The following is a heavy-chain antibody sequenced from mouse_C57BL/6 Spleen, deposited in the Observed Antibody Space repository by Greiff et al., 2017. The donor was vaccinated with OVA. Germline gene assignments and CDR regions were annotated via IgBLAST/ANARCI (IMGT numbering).Heavy chain of an antibody. CDR2: IDPSDSYT. CDR1: GYTFTSYW. D-gene: IGHD1-1*01. J-gene: IGHJ2*01. CDR3: ARAGITTREYYFDY. V-gene: IGHV1-69*01. Sequence: VKLQESGAELVMPGASVKLSCKASGYTFTSYWMHWVKQRPGQGLEWIGEIDPSDSYTNYNQKFKGKSTLTVDKSSSTAYMQLSSLTSEDSAVYYCARAGITTREYYFDYWGQGTTLTVSS.